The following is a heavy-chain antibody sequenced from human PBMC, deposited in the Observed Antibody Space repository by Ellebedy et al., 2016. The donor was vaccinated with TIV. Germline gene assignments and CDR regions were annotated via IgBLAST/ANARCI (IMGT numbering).Heavy chain of an antibody. J-gene: IGHJ4*02. V-gene: IGHV5-51*01. CDR1: GYSFSSYW. D-gene: IGHD4-17*01. CDR2: IYPGDSDT. CDR3: ARPMATYGDYLADEY. Sequence: GESLKISCKGSGYSFSSYWIGWVRQMPGKGLEWMGIIYPGDSDTKYRPSFQGQVTISADKSISTAYLQWSSLKASDTAMYYCARPMATYGDYLADEYWGQGTLVTVSS.